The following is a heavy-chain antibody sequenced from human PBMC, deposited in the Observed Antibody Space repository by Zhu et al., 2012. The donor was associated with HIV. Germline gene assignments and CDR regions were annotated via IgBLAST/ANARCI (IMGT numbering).Heavy chain of an antibody. Sequence: QVQPQQWGAGLLKPSETLSLTCAVYDESFNGHYWTWIRQPPGKGLEWIGEINHRGTTNYNPSLTSRVTISVDTSKKQFSLKLNSVTAADTAVYYCARGRSPDFSRPSRYFDRVMNQSPPTSGRYGLDVWGQGTTVTVSS. J-gene: IGHJ6*02. CDR2: INHRGTT. CDR3: ARGRSPDFSRPSRYFDRVMNQSPPTSGRYGLDV. CDR1: DESFNGHY. D-gene: IGHD3-9*01. V-gene: IGHV4-34*01.